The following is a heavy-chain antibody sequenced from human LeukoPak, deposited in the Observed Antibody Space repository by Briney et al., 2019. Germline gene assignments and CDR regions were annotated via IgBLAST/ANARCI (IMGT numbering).Heavy chain of an antibody. CDR1: GGSISSDRFY. V-gene: IGHV4-61*02. D-gene: IGHD3-16*01. J-gene: IGHJ4*02. CDR2: IKSSNT. CDR3: ARVPDWAYVPDY. Sequence: SETLSLTCTVSGGSISSDRFYWTWVRQPAGKGLEWIGRIKSSNTNYNPSLKSRVSISLDTSTNQFSLKLSSLTAADTAVYYCARVPDWAYVPDYWGQGTLVTVSS.